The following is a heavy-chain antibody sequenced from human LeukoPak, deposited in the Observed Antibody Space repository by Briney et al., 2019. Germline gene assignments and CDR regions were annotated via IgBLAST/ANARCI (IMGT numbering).Heavy chain of an antibody. CDR2: ISNSGSST. CDR1: GFTFSTYA. CDR3: ARESGTGYDQLDY. D-gene: IGHD5-12*01. J-gene: IGHJ4*02. Sequence: PGGSLRLSCAASGFTFSTYAMSWVRQAPGKGLEWGSGISNSGSSTYYADSVKGRFTISRDKSRNTLYLQMNSLRADDTAVYYCARESGTGYDQLDYWGQGTLVTVSS. V-gene: IGHV3-23*01.